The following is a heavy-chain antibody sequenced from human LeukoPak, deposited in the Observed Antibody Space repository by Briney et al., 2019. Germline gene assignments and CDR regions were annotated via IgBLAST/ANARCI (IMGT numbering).Heavy chain of an antibody. D-gene: IGHD6-19*01. Sequence: PGGSLRLSCAASGFTFSSYSMSWVRQAPGKGLEWVSSITTSSTYISYADSVKGLFPISRDNAKNSLYLKKNSQRAEDTAAYYCARGKYSSGWFDYWGQGTLVTVSS. V-gene: IGHV3-21*01. CDR3: ARGKYSSGWFDY. J-gene: IGHJ4*02. CDR2: ITTSSTYI. CDR1: GFTFSSYS.